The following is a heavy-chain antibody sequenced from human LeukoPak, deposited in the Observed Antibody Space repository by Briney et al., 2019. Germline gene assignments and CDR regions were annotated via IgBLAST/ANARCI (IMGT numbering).Heavy chain of an antibody. Sequence: GGSLRLSCAASGFSVSSNYMSWVRQVPGRGLEWGSVIYSGGSTYYADSVKGRFTISRDNSKNTLYLQMTSLRAEDTAVYYCARTIVFDSSDYFDYWGQGTLVTVSS. D-gene: IGHD6-13*01. V-gene: IGHV3-53*01. CDR2: IYSGGST. J-gene: IGHJ4*02. CDR3: ARTIVFDSSDYFDY. CDR1: GFSVSSNY.